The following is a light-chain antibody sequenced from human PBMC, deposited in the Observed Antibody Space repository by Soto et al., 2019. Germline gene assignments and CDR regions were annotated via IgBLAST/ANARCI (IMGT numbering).Light chain of an antibody. J-gene: IGKJ1*01. CDR1: QSVSTN. CDR2: GAS. CDR3: QQYSNWPRT. V-gene: IGKV3-15*01. Sequence: IVMTQSPATLSVSPGKRATLSCRASQSVSTNLAWYQQKPGQAPRLLIYGASTRATGMPARFSGSGSGTEFTLTITSLQSEDFAVYFCQQYSNWPRTFGQGTKVDIK.